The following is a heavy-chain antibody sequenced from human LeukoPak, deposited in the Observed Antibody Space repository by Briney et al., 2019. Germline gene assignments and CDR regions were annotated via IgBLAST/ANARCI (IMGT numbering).Heavy chain of an antibody. V-gene: IGHV4-59*01. CDR3: TETGAGGGY. CDR1: GGSISSYY. D-gene: IGHD2-15*01. CDR2: ISYSGKT. J-gene: IGHJ4*02. Sequence: SETLSLTCTVSGGSISSYYWSWIRQPPGKGLEWIGFISYSGKTIYNPSLESRVTLSVDTSKKQFSLKLNSVADADTAMYYCTETGAGGGYWGQGTLVTVSP.